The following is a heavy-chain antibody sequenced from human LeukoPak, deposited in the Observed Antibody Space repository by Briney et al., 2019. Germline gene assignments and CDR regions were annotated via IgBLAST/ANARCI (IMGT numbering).Heavy chain of an antibody. V-gene: IGHV1-69*04. CDR2: IIPVLGIV. CDR3: ARGEGWDIVVVPAATGAYNWFDP. J-gene: IGHJ5*02. CDR1: GGTFSSYA. Sequence: SVKVSCKASGGTFSSYAISWVRQAPGQGLEWMRRIIPVLGIVNYAQKFQGRVTITADESTSTAYMELSSLRSQDTAVYYCARGEGWDIVVVPAATGAYNWFDPWGQGTLVTVSS. D-gene: IGHD2-2*01.